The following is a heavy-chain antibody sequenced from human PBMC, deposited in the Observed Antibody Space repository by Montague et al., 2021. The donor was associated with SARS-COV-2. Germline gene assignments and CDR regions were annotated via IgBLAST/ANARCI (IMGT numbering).Heavy chain of an antibody. CDR3: ARDSHYYDSSGHFDY. Sequence: SETLSLTCTVSGGSISSYYWCWIRQPPAKGLEWIGYIYYSGSTNYNPSLKSRVTISVDTSKNQFSLKLSSVTAADTAVYYCARDSHYYDSSGHFDYWGQGTLVTVSS. J-gene: IGHJ4*02. CDR2: IYYSGST. CDR1: GGSISSYY. V-gene: IGHV4-59*13. D-gene: IGHD3-22*01.